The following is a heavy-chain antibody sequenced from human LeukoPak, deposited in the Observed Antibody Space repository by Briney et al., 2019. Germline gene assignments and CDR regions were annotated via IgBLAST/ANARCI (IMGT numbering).Heavy chain of an antibody. D-gene: IGHD6-19*01. CDR2: ISAYNGNT. V-gene: IGHV1-18*01. CDR3: ASPARGITPSSGWYNYFDY. Sequence: ASVKVSCKASGYTFTSYGISWVRQAPGQGLEWMGWISAYNGNTNYAQKLQGRVTITADKSTSTAYMELSSLRSEDTAVYYCASPARGITPSSGWYNYFDYWGQGTLVTVSS. CDR1: GYTFTSYG. J-gene: IGHJ4*02.